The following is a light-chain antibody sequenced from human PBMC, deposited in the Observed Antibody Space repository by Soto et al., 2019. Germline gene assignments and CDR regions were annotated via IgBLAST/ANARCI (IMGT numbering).Light chain of an antibody. J-gene: IGKJ1*01. V-gene: IGKV1-27*01. CDR2: AAS. CDR1: QGISNY. Sequence: DIQMTQSPSSLSASVGDRVTITCRASQGISNYLAWYQQKPGKVPKLLIYAASTLQSGVPSRFSGCGSGTDFTLPISSLQPQDVATYYCQKYNSAPWTFGQGTKVEIK. CDR3: QKYNSAPWT.